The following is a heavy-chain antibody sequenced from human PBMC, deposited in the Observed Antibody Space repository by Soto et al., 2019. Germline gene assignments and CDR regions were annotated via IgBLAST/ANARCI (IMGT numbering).Heavy chain of an antibody. J-gene: IGHJ4*02. CDR2: IYYSGST. CDR1: GGSVSSGSYY. CDR3: ARGQARYCSGGSCYTQHIDY. V-gene: IGHV4-61*01. Sequence: PSETLSLTCTVSGGSVSSGSYYWSWIRQPPGKGLEWIGYIYYSGSTNYNPSLKSRVTISVDTSNNQFLLKLSSVTAADTAVYYCARGQARYCSGGSCYTQHIDYWGQGTLVTVSS. D-gene: IGHD2-15*01.